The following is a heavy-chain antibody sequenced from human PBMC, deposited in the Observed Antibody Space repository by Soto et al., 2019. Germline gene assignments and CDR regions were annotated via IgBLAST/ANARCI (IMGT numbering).Heavy chain of an antibody. V-gene: IGHV1-46*01. Sequence: GASVEVSCKACRYTFTTYYMHWLRQAPGQGLEWVGVINPSGGSTTYAQNFQGRVTMTRDTSTSTMYMELSSLRSDDTAVYYCEKEGHNYYYGMDVWGQGTTVTVSS. CDR1: RYTFTTYY. J-gene: IGHJ6*02. CDR3: EKEGHNYYYGMDV. CDR2: INPSGGST.